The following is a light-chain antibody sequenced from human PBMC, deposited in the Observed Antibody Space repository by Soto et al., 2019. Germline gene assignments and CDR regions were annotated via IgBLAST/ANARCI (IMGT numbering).Light chain of an antibody. CDR3: QQYGSSPRT. V-gene: IGKV3-20*01. CDR1: QSVSSSY. CDR2: GAS. J-gene: IGKJ1*01. Sequence: IVLTQSPGPLSLSQGERATLSCRASQSVSSSYLAWYQQKPGQAPRLLIYGASSRATGIPDRFSGSGSGTDFTLTISRLEPEDFAVYYCQQYGSSPRTFGQGTKVDIK.